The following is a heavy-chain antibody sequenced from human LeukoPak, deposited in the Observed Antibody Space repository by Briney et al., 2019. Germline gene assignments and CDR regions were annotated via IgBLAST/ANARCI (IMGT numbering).Heavy chain of an antibody. J-gene: IGHJ4*02. Sequence: PGRSLRLPCAASGFTFDDYAMPWVRQAPGKGLEWVSGINWNGGSTGYADSVKGRFTISRDNAKNSLYLQMNSLRAEDTALYHCARGRRSSGWYFDYWGQGTLVTVSS. V-gene: IGHV3-20*01. CDR3: ARGRRSSGWYFDY. CDR2: INWNGGST. CDR1: GFTFDDYA. D-gene: IGHD6-19*01.